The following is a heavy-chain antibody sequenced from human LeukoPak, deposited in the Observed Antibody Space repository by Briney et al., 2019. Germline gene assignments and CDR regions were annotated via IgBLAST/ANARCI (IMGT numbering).Heavy chain of an antibody. CDR1: GGSISTHY. Sequence: PSETLSLTCAVSGGSISTHYWNWIRQPPGKGLEWLGYIYYSGGTNYNPSLKSRVTISLDTSRKQFSLKLSSVTAADTAVYYCARRVDIVATMPDVFDIWGQGTMVTVSS. D-gene: IGHD5-12*01. CDR2: IYYSGGT. J-gene: IGHJ3*02. V-gene: IGHV4-59*08. CDR3: ARRVDIVATMPDVFDI.